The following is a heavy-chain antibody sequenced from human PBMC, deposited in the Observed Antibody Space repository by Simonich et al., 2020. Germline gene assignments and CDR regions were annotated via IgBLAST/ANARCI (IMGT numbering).Heavy chain of an antibody. V-gene: IGHV3-23*01. D-gene: IGHD3-22*01. J-gene: IGHJ3*02. CDR1: GFTFSSYA. Sequence: GGGLVQPGGSLRLSCAASGFTFSSYAMSWVRQAPGKGLEWVSAISGSGGSTYYADSVKVRFTISRDNSKNTLYLKMNSLRAEDTAVYYCAKDLGERITMIVVVIDAFDIWGQGTMVTVSS. CDR2: ISGSGGST. CDR3: AKDLGERITMIVVVIDAFDI.